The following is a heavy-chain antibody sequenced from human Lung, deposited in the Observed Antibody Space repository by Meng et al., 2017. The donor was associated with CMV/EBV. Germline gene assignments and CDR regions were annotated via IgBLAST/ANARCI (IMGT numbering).Heavy chain of an antibody. CDR2: IPHRGSS. D-gene: IGHD3-10*01. CDR3: LRRSGGSV. V-gene: IGHV4-4*02. CDR1: GDAITNHNW. J-gene: IGHJ1*01. Sequence: QGKLRESGPELVKPSATLSVTCAASGDAITNHNWWAWVRQPPGKGLEWIGEIPHRGSSAYNPSLKSRVSMSIDKSKNQFSLKLTSVTAADTAVYHCLRRSGGSVWGQGTLVTVSS.